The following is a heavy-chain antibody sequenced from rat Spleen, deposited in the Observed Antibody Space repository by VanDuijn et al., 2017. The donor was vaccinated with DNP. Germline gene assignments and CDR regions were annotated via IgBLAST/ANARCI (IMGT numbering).Heavy chain of an antibody. CDR1: GFTFSDYN. V-gene: IGHV5-7*01. Sequence: EVQLVESGGGLVQPGGSMKLSCAASGFTFSDYNMAWVRQAPKKGLEWVATISYDGSSTYYRDSVKGRFTISRDNAKSTLYLQMDSLRSEDTATYYCTTDYGGSGDAWGQGTLVTVSS. J-gene: IGHJ3*01. D-gene: IGHD1-11*01. CDR3: TTDYGGSGDA. CDR2: ISYDGSST.